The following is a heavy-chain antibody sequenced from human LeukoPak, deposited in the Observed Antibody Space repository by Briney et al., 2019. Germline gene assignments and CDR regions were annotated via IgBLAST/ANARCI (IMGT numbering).Heavy chain of an antibody. CDR1: GDSVNSYY. J-gene: IGHJ5*02. D-gene: IGHD3-22*01. V-gene: IGHV4-59*02. Sequence: SETLSLTCTVSGDSVNSYYWSWIRQPPGKGLEWIGHISYSGSTNYNPSLKSRVTMSIDTSKNQVSLKLTSVTAADTAVYACARHLYSYDSSPYYPWGQGTLVTVSS. CDR3: ARHLYSYDSSPYYP. CDR2: ISYSGST.